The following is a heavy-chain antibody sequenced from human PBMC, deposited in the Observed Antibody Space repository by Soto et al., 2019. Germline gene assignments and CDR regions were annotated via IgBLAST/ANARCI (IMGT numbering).Heavy chain of an antibody. V-gene: IGHV3-9*01. D-gene: IGHD4-4*01. J-gene: IGHJ4*02. CDR1: GFTFDDYG. Sequence: EVQLVESGGGLVQPGRSLRLSCAASGFTFDDYGMHWVRQAPGKGLEWVSYINWSSDTIAYADSVKGRFTISRDNARNSLYLQMKSLRAEDTALYYCAKARGRESYRNLDYWGQGTLVTVSS. CDR3: AKARGRESYRNLDY. CDR2: INWSSDTI.